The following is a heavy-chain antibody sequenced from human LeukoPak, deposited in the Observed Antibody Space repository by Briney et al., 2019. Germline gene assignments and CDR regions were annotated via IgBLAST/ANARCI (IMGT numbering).Heavy chain of an antibody. CDR1: GYIFTNYW. J-gene: IGHJ4*02. CDR3: ARQNIGYSYGN. V-gene: IGHV5-51*01. Sequence: GEPLKISCHGSGYIFTNYWIGWVRQMPGKGLGWMGIIYPGDSDTRYSPSFQGQVTISADKSISTAYLQWSSLKASDTAMYYCARQNIGYSYGNWGQGTLVTVSS. D-gene: IGHD5-18*01. CDR2: IYPGDSDT.